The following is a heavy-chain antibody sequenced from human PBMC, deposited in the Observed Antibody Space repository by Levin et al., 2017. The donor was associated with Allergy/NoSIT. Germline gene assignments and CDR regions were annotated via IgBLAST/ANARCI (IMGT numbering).Heavy chain of an antibody. CDR1: GGTFSSYA. CDR3: ARGREFGDLTDAFDI. CDR2: IIPIFGTA. D-gene: IGHD3-10*01. J-gene: IGHJ3*02. Sequence: SVKVSCKASGGTFSSYAISWVRQAPGQGLEWMGGIIPIFGTANYAQKFQGRVTITADESTSTAYMELSSLRSEDTAVYYCARGREFGDLTDAFDIWGQGTMVTVSS. V-gene: IGHV1-69*13.